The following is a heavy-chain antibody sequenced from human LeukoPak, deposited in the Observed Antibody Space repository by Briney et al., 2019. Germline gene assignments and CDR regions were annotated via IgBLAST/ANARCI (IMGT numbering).Heavy chain of an antibody. D-gene: IGHD3-10*01. CDR3: ARTYYYGSGSYKIDA. V-gene: IGHV7-4-1*02. Sequence: EASVKVSCKASGYTFTTYAMNWVRQAPGQGLEWMGWINTDTRNPTYAQGFTGRFVFSLDTSVSTAYLQISSLKAEDTAVYFCARTYYYGSGSYKIDAWGQGTLVTVSS. CDR1: GYTFTTYA. J-gene: IGHJ5*02. CDR2: INTDTRNP.